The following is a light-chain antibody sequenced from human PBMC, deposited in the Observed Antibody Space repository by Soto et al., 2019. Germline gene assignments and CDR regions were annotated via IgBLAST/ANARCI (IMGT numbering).Light chain of an antibody. CDR1: GSDVGGYDY. CDR3: SSYTSSSTYV. CDR2: EVT. Sequence: LTQPASVSGSPGQSITISCTGTGSDVGGYDYVSWYQHHPGKAPKVMIYEVTNRPSGVSNRFSGSKSGNTASLTISGLLAEDEADYYCSSYTSSSTYVFGTGTKVTV. V-gene: IGLV2-14*01. J-gene: IGLJ1*01.